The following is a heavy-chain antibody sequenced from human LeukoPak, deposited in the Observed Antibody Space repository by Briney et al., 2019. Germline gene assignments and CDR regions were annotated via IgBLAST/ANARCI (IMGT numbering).Heavy chain of an antibody. V-gene: IGHV1-58*02. CDR3: ARDLTRYDYSNYGPVDY. CDR1: GFTFTRSA. CDR2: IVVGSGNT. D-gene: IGHD4-11*01. Sequence: GASVKVSCKASGFTFTRSAMQWVRQARGQRLEWIGWIVVGSGNTKYAQKFQERVTITRDMSTGTAYMELSSLRSEDTAVYYCARDLTRYDYSNYGPVDYWGQGTLVTVSS. J-gene: IGHJ4*02.